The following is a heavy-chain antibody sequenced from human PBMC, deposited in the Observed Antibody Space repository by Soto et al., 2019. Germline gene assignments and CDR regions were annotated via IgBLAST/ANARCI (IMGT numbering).Heavy chain of an antibody. Sequence: GGSLRLSCAASGFTFSSYWMSWVRQAPGKGLEWVANIKQDGSEKYYVDSVKGRFTISRDNAKNSLYLQMNSLRAEDTAVYYCARAPLYYDFWSGNGYYYYMDVWGKGTTVTVSS. CDR1: GFTFSSYW. J-gene: IGHJ6*03. CDR3: ARAPLYYDFWSGNGYYYYMDV. V-gene: IGHV3-7*01. CDR2: IKQDGSEK. D-gene: IGHD3-3*01.